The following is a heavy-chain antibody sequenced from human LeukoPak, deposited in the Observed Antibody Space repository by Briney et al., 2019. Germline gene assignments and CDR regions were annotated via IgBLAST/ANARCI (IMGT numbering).Heavy chain of an antibody. Sequence: SETLSLTCTVSGGSISSYYWSWIRQPPGKGLEWIGYIYYSGSTNYNPSLKSRVTISVDTSKNQFSLKLCSVTAADTAVYYCARGGIAAAGTFDYWGQGTLVTVSS. J-gene: IGHJ4*02. CDR1: GGSISSYY. D-gene: IGHD6-13*01. V-gene: IGHV4-59*01. CDR3: ARGGIAAAGTFDY. CDR2: IYYSGST.